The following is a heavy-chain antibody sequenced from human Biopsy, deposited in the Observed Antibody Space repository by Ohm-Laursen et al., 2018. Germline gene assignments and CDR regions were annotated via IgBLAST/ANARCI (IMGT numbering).Heavy chain of an antibody. CDR2: ISAYNGHT. Sequence: EASVKVSCNASGYPFITYGISWVRQAPGQGLEWMGWISAYNGHTKFARKFQDRVTMTTDTSTTTAYMDLRSLRSDDTAVYYWARDPHGEGRDYGSYFDYWGQGTLVTVSS. V-gene: IGHV1-18*01. CDR3: ARDPHGEGRDYGSYFDY. CDR1: GYPFITYG. J-gene: IGHJ4*02. D-gene: IGHD4-17*01.